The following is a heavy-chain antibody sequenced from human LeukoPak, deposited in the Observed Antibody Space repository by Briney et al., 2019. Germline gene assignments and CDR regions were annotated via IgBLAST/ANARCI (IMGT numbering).Heavy chain of an antibody. J-gene: IGHJ5*02. D-gene: IGHD4-17*01. Sequence: GASVKVSCKASGYTFSSYGISWVRQAPGQGLEWMGWISAYNGNTNYAQKLQGRVTMTTDTSTSTAYMELRSLRSDDTAVYYCAREWDGDPPANWFDPWGQGTLVTVSS. CDR3: AREWDGDPPANWFDP. CDR2: ISAYNGNT. CDR1: GYTFSSYG. V-gene: IGHV1-18*01.